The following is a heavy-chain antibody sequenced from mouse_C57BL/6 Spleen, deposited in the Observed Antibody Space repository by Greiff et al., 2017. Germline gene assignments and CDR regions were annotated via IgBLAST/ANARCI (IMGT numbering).Heavy chain of an antibody. J-gene: IGHJ4*01. CDR2: IHPNSGST. D-gene: IGHD3-2*02. CDR1: GYTFTSYW. V-gene: IGHV1-64*01. Sequence: VQLQQPGAELVKPGASVKLSCKASGYTFTSYWMHWVKQRPGQGLEWIGMIHPNSGSTNYNEKFKSKATLTVDKSYSTAYMQLSSLTSEDSAVYYCARSGSGYAMDYWGQGTSVTVSS. CDR3: ARSGSGYAMDY.